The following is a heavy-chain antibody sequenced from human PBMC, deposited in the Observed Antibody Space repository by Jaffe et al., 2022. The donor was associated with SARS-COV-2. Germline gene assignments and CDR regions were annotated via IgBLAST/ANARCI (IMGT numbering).Heavy chain of an antibody. Sequence: EVQLVESGGGLVKPGGSLRLSCAASGFTFSSYSMNWVRQAPGKGLEWVSSISSSSSSIYYADSVKGRFTISRDNAKNSLYLQMNSLRAEDTAVYYCARVFGATIDYWGQGTLVTVSS. CDR2: ISSSSSSI. J-gene: IGHJ4*02. D-gene: IGHD5-12*01. CDR3: ARVFGATIDY. V-gene: IGHV3-21*01. CDR1: GFTFSSYS.